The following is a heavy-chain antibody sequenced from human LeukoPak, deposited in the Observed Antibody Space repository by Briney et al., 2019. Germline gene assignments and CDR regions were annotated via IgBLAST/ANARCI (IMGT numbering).Heavy chain of an antibody. CDR1: GFPFGNYA. Sequence: GGSLRLSCAASGFPFGNYALNWVGQAPGKGLEGVSGISGSGGSTYCADSVKGRFTISRDDSKNTLYLQMNSLRAEDTAVYYCAKCVMAGGGYYYGMDVWGQGTTVTVSS. D-gene: IGHD3-10*01. J-gene: IGHJ6*02. CDR3: AKCVMAGGGYYYGMDV. CDR2: ISGSGGST. V-gene: IGHV3-23*01.